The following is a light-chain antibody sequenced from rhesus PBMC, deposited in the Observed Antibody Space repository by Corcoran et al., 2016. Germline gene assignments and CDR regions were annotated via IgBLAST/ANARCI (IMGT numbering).Light chain of an antibody. Sequence: DIQMTQLPSSLSASVGDRVTITCRASQGVTNDLVWYQQKPGETPKLLIDEASRLQSGIPSRSSGSGSGTEFTLTVISLQPEDFAACYCQHYYNTPWTFGQGTKVEIK. J-gene: IGKJ1*01. V-gene: IGKV1-18*01. CDR2: EAS. CDR1: QGVTND. CDR3: QHYYNTPWT.